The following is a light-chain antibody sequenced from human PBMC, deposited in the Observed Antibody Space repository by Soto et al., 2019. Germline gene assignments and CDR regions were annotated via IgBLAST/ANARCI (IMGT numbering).Light chain of an antibody. CDR1: TSNIGNNY. J-gene: IGLJ2*01. CDR3: TTWDSSLSVVL. CDR2: DNN. V-gene: IGLV1-51*01. Sequence: QSVLTQPPSVSAAPGQKVTISCSGSTSNIGNNYVSWYQQVPGTAPKLLIFDNNKRPSVIPDRFSGSKSGTSATLGITGLQTGDEADYYCTTWDSSLSVVLFGGGTKLTVL.